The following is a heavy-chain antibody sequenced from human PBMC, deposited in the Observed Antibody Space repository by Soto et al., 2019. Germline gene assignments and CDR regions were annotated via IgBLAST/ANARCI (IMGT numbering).Heavy chain of an antibody. CDR1: GFSLSNARMG. CDR2: IFSNDEK. D-gene: IGHD3-22*01. V-gene: IGHV2-26*01. Sequence: ESGPTLVNPTETLTLTCTVSGFSLSNARMGVSWIRQPPGKALEWLAHIFSNDEKSYSTSLKSRLTISKDTSKSQVVLTMTNMDPVDTATYYCARILSGYYDSSGYYYPAYYFDYWGQGTLVTVSS. J-gene: IGHJ4*02. CDR3: ARILSGYYDSSGYYYPAYYFDY.